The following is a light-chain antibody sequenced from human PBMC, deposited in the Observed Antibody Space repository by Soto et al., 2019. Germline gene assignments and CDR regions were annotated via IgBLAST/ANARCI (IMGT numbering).Light chain of an antibody. Sequence: EIVLTQSPATLSLSPGERATLSCRASQSVRSYLAWYQQKPGQAPRLLIYGASNRATGIPARFSGSGSGTDFTLTISSLDPEDFAVYYCQQRSNWPSLTFGGGTKVEI. CDR1: QSVRSY. CDR3: QQRSNWPSLT. J-gene: IGKJ4*01. V-gene: IGKV3-11*01. CDR2: GAS.